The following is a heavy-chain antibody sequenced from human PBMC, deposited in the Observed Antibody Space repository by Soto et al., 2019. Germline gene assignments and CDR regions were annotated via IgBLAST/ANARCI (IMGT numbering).Heavy chain of an antibody. Sequence: PGGSLRLSCAASGLTFSNAWMSWVRQAPGKGLEWVGRIKSKTDVGTTDYAAPVKGRFTISRDDSKNTLYLQMNSLKTEDSAVYYCTTAYSSSSGGFDYWGQGTLVTVSS. D-gene: IGHD6-6*01. CDR2: IKSKTDVGTT. V-gene: IGHV3-15*01. CDR3: TTAYSSSSGGFDY. J-gene: IGHJ4*02. CDR1: GLTFSNAW.